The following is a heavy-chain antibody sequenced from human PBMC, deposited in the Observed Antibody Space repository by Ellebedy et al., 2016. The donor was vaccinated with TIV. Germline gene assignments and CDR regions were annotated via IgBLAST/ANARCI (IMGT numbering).Heavy chain of an antibody. CDR3: ARRDGMDV. CDR1: GGTFSSST. Sequence: SVKVSCXASGGTFSSSTISWVRQAPGQGLEWMGGIIPILGTPNYAQKFQGRVTVTSDTSISTAYLELSSLTSEDTAVYYCARRDGMDVWGQGTTVIVSS. J-gene: IGHJ6*02. CDR2: IIPILGTP. V-gene: IGHV1-69*05.